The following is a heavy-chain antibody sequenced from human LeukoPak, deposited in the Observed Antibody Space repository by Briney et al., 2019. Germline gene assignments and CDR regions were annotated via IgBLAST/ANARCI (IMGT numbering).Heavy chain of an antibody. J-gene: IGHJ4*02. Sequence: GGSLRLSCAASGFTFSTYTMNWVRRAPGKGLEWVSSISDSSSYIYYADSVKGRFTISRDNSKNTLYLQMNSLRAEDTAVYYCARNGRNRRYCSGGSCLDYWGQGTLVTVSS. CDR2: ISDSSSYI. V-gene: IGHV3-21*04. D-gene: IGHD2-15*01. CDR1: GFTFSTYT. CDR3: ARNGRNRRYCSGGSCLDY.